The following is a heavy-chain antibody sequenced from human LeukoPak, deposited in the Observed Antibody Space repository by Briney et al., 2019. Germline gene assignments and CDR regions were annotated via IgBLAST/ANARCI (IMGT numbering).Heavy chain of an antibody. CDR3: AKGSHYCTSTSCYPTRPLFDY. J-gene: IGHJ4*02. V-gene: IGHV3-23*01. Sequence: GGSLRLSCAASGFTFSSYAVGWVRQAPGKGLEWVSGISGSGSSGGSTYYADSVKGRFTISRYNANNTVYLQMNSLSAEDTAVYFCAKGSHYCTSTSCYPTRPLFDYWGQGTLVTVSS. CDR1: GFTFSSYA. CDR2: ISGSGSSGGST. D-gene: IGHD2-2*01.